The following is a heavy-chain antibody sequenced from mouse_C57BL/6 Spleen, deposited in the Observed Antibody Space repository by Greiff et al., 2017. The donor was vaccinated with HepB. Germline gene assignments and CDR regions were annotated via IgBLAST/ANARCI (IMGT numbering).Heavy chain of an antibody. D-gene: IGHD3-3*01. Sequence: VKLMESGAELVRPGASVKLSCKASGYTFTDYYINWVKQRPGQGLEWIARIYPGSGNTYYNEKFKGKATLTAEKSSSTAYMQLSSLTSEDSAVYFCARRGTYYAMDYWGQGTSVTVSS. J-gene: IGHJ4*01. CDR3: ARRGTYYAMDY. CDR2: IYPGSGNT. CDR1: GYTFTDYY. V-gene: IGHV1-76*01.